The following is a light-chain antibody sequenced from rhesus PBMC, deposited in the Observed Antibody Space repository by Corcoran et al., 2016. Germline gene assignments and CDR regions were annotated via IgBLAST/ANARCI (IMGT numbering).Light chain of an antibody. CDR2: KAS. V-gene: IGKV1-74*01. J-gene: IGKJ2*01. Sequence: IQMTQSPSSLSASVGDRVTITCRASENVNNYLNRYQQKPGKAPKLLIYKASTLQSGDPSRFSVNGSGTNDTYTISSLQPEDVETYYCQHGYRTTYGFGQGTKVGIK. CDR1: ENVNNY. CDR3: QHGYRTTYG.